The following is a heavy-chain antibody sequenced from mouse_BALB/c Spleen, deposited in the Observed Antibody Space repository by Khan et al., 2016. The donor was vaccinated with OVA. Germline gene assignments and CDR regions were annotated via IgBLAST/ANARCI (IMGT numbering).Heavy chain of an antibody. Sequence: VQLQQSGAELVKSGATVKVSCTASGLNITYTYMPLLKQWPEHCLEWLGRIDPPNGNAQFDPKFPGKASITADTSSNTPYLQLSSLTSEDTAVYYCVRMARKWGQGTILTVSS. CDR3: VRMARK. V-gene: IGHV14-3*02. CDR1: GLNITYTY. J-gene: IGHJ2*01. CDR2: IDPPNGNA.